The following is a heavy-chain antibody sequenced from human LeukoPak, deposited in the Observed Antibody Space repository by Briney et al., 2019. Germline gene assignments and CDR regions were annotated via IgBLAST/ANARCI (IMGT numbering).Heavy chain of an antibody. CDR3: AKDMDGGNSAYYYYYGMDV. CDR1: GFTFDDYA. D-gene: IGHD4-23*01. J-gene: IGHJ6*02. V-gene: IGHV3-9*01. CDR2: ISWNSGSI. Sequence: GGSLRLSCAASGFTFDDYAMHWVRPAPGKGLEWVSGISWNSGSIGYADSVKGRFTISRDNAKNSLYLQMNSLRAEDTALYYCAKDMDGGNSAYYYYYGMDVWGQGTTVTVSS.